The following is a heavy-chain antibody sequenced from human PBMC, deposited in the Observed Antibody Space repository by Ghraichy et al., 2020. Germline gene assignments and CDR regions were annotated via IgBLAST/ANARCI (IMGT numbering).Heavy chain of an antibody. CDR3: ARDGVPATIFGLIKWIDY. V-gene: IGHV1-2*06. Sequence: ASVKVSCKASGYTFTDHYMHWVRQAPGQGLEWMGRINPNSGATNYAQKFQGRVTVTRDTSISTAYMELSRLRSADTAVYYCARDGVPATIFGLIKWIDYWGQGTLVTVSS. CDR2: INPNSGAT. D-gene: IGHD3-3*01. J-gene: IGHJ4*02. CDR1: GYTFTDHY.